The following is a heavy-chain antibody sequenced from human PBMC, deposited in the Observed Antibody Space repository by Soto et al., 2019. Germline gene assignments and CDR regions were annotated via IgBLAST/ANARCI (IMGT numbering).Heavy chain of an antibody. J-gene: IGHJ6*03. V-gene: IGHV3-23*01. Sequence: GGSLRLSCAASGFTFSSYAMSWVRQAPGKGLEWVSAISGSGGSTYYADSVKGRFTISRDNSKNTLYLQMNSLRAEDTAVYYCAKVGTWIRGYYYYMDVWGKGTTVTVSS. CDR1: GFTFSSYA. CDR3: AKVGTWIRGYYYYMDV. D-gene: IGHD2-2*03. CDR2: ISGSGGST.